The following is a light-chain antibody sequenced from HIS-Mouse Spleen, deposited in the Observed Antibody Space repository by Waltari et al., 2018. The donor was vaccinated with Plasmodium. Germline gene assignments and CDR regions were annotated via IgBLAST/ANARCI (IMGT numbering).Light chain of an antibody. CDR2: EAS. J-gene: IGLJ3*02. CDR3: YSTDSSGNHMV. CDR1: ALPKKY. V-gene: IGLV3-10*01. Sequence: SSELTHPPSVSVSPGQTARITCSGDALPKKYAYWYQQKSGQAPVLVLYEASKRPSGTPERCSGYSSVTRASLTIRGAQGEDGADYYCYSTDSSGNHMVFGGGTKLTVL.